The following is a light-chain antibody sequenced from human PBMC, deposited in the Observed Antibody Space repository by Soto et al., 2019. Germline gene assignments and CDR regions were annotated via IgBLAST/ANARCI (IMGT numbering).Light chain of an antibody. J-gene: IGLJ2*01. CDR2: EVT. V-gene: IGLV2-14*01. CDR1: SNDVGIYNY. CDR3: QSYDSSLSGFVV. Sequence: QSALTQPASVSGSPGQSITISCTGTSNDVGIYNYVSWYQQHPGKAPILIIYEVTNRPSGVSDRFSGSKSDNTASLTISGLQAEDEADYYCQSYDSSLSGFVVFGGGTKLTVL.